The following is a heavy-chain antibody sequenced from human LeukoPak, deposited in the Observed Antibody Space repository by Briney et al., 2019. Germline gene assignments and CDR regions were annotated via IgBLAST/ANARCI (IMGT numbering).Heavy chain of an antibody. Sequence: HPGGSLRLSCAASGFTFSTYSMNWVRQAPGKGLEWVSYINSNSSTIYYADSVKGRFTISRDNAKNSLYLQMNSLRDEDTAVYYCARDTSRSSITMIVVVPRAFDIWGQGIMVTVSS. CDR3: ARDTSRSSITMIVVVPRAFDI. CDR1: GFTFSTYS. D-gene: IGHD3-22*01. CDR2: INSNSSTI. J-gene: IGHJ3*02. V-gene: IGHV3-48*02.